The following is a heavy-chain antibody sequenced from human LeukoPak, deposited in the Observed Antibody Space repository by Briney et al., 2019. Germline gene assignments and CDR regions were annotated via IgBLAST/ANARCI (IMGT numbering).Heavy chain of an antibody. J-gene: IGHJ4*02. CDR1: GGSISRTTYH. D-gene: IGHD4-17*01. Sequence: PSETLSLTCTVSGGSISRTTYHWGWIRQPPGKGLEWIGSIYYSGSTSYNPSLKSRVTISVDTSKNQFSLNLSSVTAADTAVYYCARHPIYDDYANGNYFDYWGQGTLVTVSS. CDR2: IYYSGST. CDR3: ARHPIYDDYANGNYFDY. V-gene: IGHV4-39*01.